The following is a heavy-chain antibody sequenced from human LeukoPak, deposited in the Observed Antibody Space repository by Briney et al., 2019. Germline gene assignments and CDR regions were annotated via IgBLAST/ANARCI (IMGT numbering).Heavy chain of an antibody. CDR2: ISGSGGST. D-gene: IGHD2-2*02. CDR1: GFTFSSYA. J-gene: IGHJ4*02. V-gene: IGHV3-23*01. CDR3: AKDKGYCSSTSCYTIFDY. Sequence: GGSLRLSCAASGFTFSSYAMSWVRQAPGEVLEWVSAISGSGGSTYYADSVKGRFTISRDNSKNTLYLQMNSLRAEDTAVYYCAKDKGYCSSTSCYTIFDYWGQGTLVTVSS.